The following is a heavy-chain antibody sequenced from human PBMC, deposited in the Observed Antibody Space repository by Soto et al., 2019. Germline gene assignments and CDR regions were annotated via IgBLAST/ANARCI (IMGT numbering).Heavy chain of an antibody. CDR2: LYYSVNT. D-gene: IGHD6-6*01. Sequence: QVQLQESGPGLVKPSETLSLTCTVSGVSVSSGRSYWSWIRQPPGQGLEWIGYLYYSVNTNYKPSRKSRVTISVDRSNTQFSLNLSSVTAAYTALADCARVVYDAFDMWCQGTMVTVSS. CDR1: GVSVSSGRSY. CDR3: ARVVYDAFDM. J-gene: IGHJ3*02. V-gene: IGHV4-61*01.